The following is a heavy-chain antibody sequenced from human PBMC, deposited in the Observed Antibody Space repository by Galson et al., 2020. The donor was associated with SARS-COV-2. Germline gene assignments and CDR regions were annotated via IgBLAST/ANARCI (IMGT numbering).Heavy chain of an antibody. CDR2: IRSKTNSYAT. J-gene: IGHJ4*02. CDR1: GFNFSAAA. Sequence: GGSLRLSCATSGFNFSAAAIHWVRQASGKGLEWVGRIRSKTNSYATTYSASVKGRFTFSRDDSDNTAWLHMNSLMTEDTAVYYCTRQAEYPRLFDYWGQGALVTVSS. D-gene: IGHD2-2*01. CDR3: TRQAEYPRLFDY. V-gene: IGHV3-73*01.